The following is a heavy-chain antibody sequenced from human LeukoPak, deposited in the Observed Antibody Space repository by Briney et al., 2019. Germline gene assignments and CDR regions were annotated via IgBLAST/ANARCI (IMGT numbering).Heavy chain of an antibody. D-gene: IGHD3-16*01. CDR3: ARERRGVWGIYYYYMDV. CDR1: GYTFTSYG. V-gene: IGHV1-69*13. Sequence: SVKVSCKASGYTFTSYGISWVRQAPGQGLEWMGGIIPIFGTANYAQKFQGRVTITADESTSTAYMELSSLRSEDTAVYYCARERRGVWGIYYYYMDVWGKGTTVTVSS. CDR2: IIPIFGTA. J-gene: IGHJ6*03.